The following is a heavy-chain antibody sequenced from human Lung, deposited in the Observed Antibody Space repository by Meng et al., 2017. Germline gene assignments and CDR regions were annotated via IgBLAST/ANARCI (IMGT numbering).Heavy chain of an antibody. V-gene: IGHV3-23*04. J-gene: IGHJ4*02. D-gene: IGHD1-1*01. CDR2: ISIIGHNT. Sequence: VQRGGSGGGFVQPGGSLRLSCAVSGFTFSNSAMSWVRQAPGKGLEWVSGISIIGHNTYYADSVKGRFTISRDNSRNTLYLQMNSLRAEDTAIYYCAKEEVPNDYWGQGTLVTVSS. CDR1: GFTFSNSA. CDR3: AKEEVPNDY.